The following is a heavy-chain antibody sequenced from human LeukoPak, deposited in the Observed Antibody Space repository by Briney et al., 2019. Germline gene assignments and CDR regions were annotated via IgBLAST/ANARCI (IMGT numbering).Heavy chain of an antibody. CDR2: INPSGGST. CDR1: GYTSTSYY. Sequence: VASVKVSCKASGYTSTSYYMHWVRQAPGQGLEWMGIINPSGGSTSYAQKFQGRVTMTRDTSTSTVYMELSSLRSEDTAVYYCAREGPSYNFDYWGQGTLVTVSS. J-gene: IGHJ4*02. V-gene: IGHV1-46*01. D-gene: IGHD1-26*01. CDR3: AREGPSYNFDY.